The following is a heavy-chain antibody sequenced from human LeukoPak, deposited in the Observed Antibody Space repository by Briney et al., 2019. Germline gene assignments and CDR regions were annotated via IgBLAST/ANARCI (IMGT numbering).Heavy chain of an antibody. Sequence: PGGSLRLSCAASGFTFSRHAMSWVRQAPGKGLEWVSAISGSGGSIYYADSVKGRFTISSDNSKNTLYLQMNGLRAEDTAVYYCAEASIATAGILDYWGQGTLVTVS. CDR2: ISGSGGSI. CDR3: AEASIATAGILDY. J-gene: IGHJ4*02. V-gene: IGHV3-23*01. D-gene: IGHD6-13*01. CDR1: GFTFSRHA.